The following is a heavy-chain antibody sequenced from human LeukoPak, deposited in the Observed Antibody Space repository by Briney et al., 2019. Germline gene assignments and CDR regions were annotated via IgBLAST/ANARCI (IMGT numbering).Heavy chain of an antibody. D-gene: IGHD4-17*01. V-gene: IGHV4-38-2*02. CDR1: GGSISSGYY. CDR3: ARGDYGDYIHPEDY. Sequence: SQTLSLTCSVSGGSISSGYYWGWIRQPPGKGLEWIGSIYHSGSTYYNPSLKSRVTISVDTSKNQFSLKLSSVTAADTAVYYCARGDYGDYIHPEDYWGQGTLVTVSS. CDR2: IYHSGST. J-gene: IGHJ4*02.